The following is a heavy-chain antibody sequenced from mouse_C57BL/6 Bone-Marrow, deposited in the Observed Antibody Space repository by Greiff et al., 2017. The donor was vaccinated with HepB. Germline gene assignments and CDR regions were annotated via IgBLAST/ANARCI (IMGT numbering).Heavy chain of an antibody. CDR2: IDPENGDT. Sequence: VQLQQSGAELVRPGASVKLSCTASGFNIKDDYMHWVKQRPEQGLEWIGWIDPENGDTEYASKFQGKATITADQSSNTAYLLLSSLTSEDTAVYYCTFYYGSSFFAYWGQGTLVTVSA. D-gene: IGHD1-1*01. V-gene: IGHV14-4*01. CDR3: TFYYGSSFFAY. J-gene: IGHJ3*01. CDR1: GFNIKDDY.